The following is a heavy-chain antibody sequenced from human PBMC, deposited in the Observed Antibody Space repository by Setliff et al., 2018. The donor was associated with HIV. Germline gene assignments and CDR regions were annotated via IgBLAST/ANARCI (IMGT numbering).Heavy chain of an antibody. Sequence: GGSLRLSCVVSGFTFSDHYMSWIRQAPGKGPEWISYITSGSSYTDYAQKFQERVTIIKDTSASTAFLEVRGLRSDDTAVYYCAADYYFASGLAAWGQGTLVTVSS. V-gene: IGHV3-11*05. J-gene: IGHJ4*02. D-gene: IGHD3-10*01. CDR2: ITSGSSYT. CDR3: AADYYFASGLAA. CDR1: GFTFSDHY.